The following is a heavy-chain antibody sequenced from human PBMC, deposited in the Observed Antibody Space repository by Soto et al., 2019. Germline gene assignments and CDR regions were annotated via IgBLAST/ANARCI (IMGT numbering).Heavy chain of an antibody. CDR3: ARVDTAMVTAFYYYYYGMDV. CDR1: GFTFSSYS. Sequence: GGSLRLSCAASGFTFSSYSMNWVRQAPGKGLEWVSSISSSSSCIYYADSVKGRFTISRDNAKNSLYLQMNSLRAEDTAVYYCARVDTAMVTAFYYYYYGMDVWGQGTKVTVSS. D-gene: IGHD5-18*01. V-gene: IGHV3-21*01. J-gene: IGHJ6*02. CDR2: ISSSSSCI.